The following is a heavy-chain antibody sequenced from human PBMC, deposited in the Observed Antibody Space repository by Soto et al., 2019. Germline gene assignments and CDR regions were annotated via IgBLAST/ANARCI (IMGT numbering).Heavy chain of an antibody. CDR2: INLSGST. Sequence: QVQLQQWGAGLLKPSETLSLTCAVYGGSFSGYYWSWIRQPPGKGLEWIGEINLSGSTNYNPSLKSRVTISVNTSKNRFSLKLCSVNAADTAVYFWARQGGYSCGWYNYYFDYWGQGTLVTVSS. CDR1: GGSFSGYY. D-gene: IGHD6-19*01. J-gene: IGHJ4*02. CDR3: ARQGGYSCGWYNYYFDY. V-gene: IGHV4-34*01.